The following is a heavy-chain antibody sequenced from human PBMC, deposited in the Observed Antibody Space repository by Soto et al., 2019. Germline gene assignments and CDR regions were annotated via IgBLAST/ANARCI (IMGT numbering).Heavy chain of an antibody. D-gene: IGHD5-12*01. CDR3: AREGRYSGYDEGDYYSYGMDV. Sequence: QVQLVQSGAEVKKPGSSVKVSCKASGGTFSSYAISWVRQAPGQGLEWMGGIIPIFGTANYAQKLQGRVTINADESTSTDYLELRSLSSEDTAVYYGAREGRYSGYDEGDYYSYGMDVWGQGTTVNVSS. V-gene: IGHV1-69*12. CDR1: GGTFSSYA. CDR2: IIPIFGTA. J-gene: IGHJ6*02.